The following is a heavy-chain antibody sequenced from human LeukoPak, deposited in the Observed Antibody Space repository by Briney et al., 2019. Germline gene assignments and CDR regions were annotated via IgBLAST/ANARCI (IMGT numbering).Heavy chain of an antibody. D-gene: IGHD1-26*01. V-gene: IGHV4-31*03. CDR2: NYYSGST. Sequence: SDTLSLTCTVSGGSISSGGYYWSWIPQQRGKGLEWNGYNYYSGSTYYNPSLKSRVTISVDTSKNQFSLKLSSVTAADTAVYYCARDGSAALGINWFDPWGQGTLVTVSS. CDR1: GGSISSGGYY. J-gene: IGHJ5*02. CDR3: ARDGSAALGINWFDP.